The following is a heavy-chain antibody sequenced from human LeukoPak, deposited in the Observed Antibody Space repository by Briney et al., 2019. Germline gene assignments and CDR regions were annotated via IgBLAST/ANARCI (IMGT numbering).Heavy chain of an antibody. CDR1: GYTFTGYY. V-gene: IGHV1-69*04. CDR2: IIPILGIA. CDR3: ARDYGGNSGFDY. Sequence: SVKVSCKASGYTFTGYYMHWVRQAPGQGLEWMGRIIPILGIANYAQKFQGRVTITADKSTSTAYMELSSLRSEDTAVYYCARDYGGNSGFDYWGQGTLVTVSS. J-gene: IGHJ4*02. D-gene: IGHD4-23*01.